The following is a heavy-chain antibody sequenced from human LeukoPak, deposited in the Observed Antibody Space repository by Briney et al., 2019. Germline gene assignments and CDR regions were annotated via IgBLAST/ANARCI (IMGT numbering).Heavy chain of an antibody. D-gene: IGHD3-9*01. CDR3: ARNLRYLDLYYFDY. Sequence: ASVKVSCKASGYTFTSYAMHWVRQAPGQRLEWMGWINAGNGYTKYSQKFQGRVTITRDTSASTAYMELSSLRSEAADVYSCARNLRYLDLYYFDYWGQGTLVTVSS. J-gene: IGHJ4*02. V-gene: IGHV1-3*01. CDR2: INAGNGYT. CDR1: GYTFTSYA.